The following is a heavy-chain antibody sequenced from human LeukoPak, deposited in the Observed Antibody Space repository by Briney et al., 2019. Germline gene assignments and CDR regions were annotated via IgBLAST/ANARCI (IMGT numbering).Heavy chain of an antibody. J-gene: IGHJ4*02. V-gene: IGHV3-7*01. CDR3: ARDPESSSFDL. D-gene: IGHD6-13*01. CDR1: GFSFSTYW. CDR2: IDQGGSVR. Sequence: GGSLRLSCAASGFSFSTYWMGWVRQTPGKGREFVANIDQGGSVRNYMDSLKGRCTISRDNAKKSLYLEINSLRADDTAVYYCARDPESSSFDLWGRGALVTVSS.